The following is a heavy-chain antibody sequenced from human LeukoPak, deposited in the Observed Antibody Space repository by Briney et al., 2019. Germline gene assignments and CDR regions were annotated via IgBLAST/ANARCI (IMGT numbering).Heavy chain of an antibody. Sequence: PGGSLRLSCVASGFMFSNYDMKWVRQAPGKGLEWISCVRTSGETTYCADSVKGRFSISRDNAQNSLYLQMNSLRVEDTAVYYCARRGPLDFGYWGQGTLVTVSS. CDR3: ARRGPLDFGY. CDR2: VRTSGETT. J-gene: IGHJ4*02. V-gene: IGHV3-48*03. CDR1: GFMFSNYD.